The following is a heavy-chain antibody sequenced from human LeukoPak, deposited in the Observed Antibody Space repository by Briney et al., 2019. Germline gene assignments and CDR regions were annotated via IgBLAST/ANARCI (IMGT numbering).Heavy chain of an antibody. Sequence: GGSLRLSCAASGFTFSSYAMSWVRQAPGKGLEWVSAISASGGTTYYADSVKGRFTISRDNSKNTLYLQMNSLRAEDTALYYCAKDFYGDWYYFDYWGQGTLVTDSS. CDR3: AKDFYGDWYYFDY. D-gene: IGHD4-17*01. CDR2: ISASGGTT. J-gene: IGHJ4*02. V-gene: IGHV3-23*01. CDR1: GFTFSSYA.